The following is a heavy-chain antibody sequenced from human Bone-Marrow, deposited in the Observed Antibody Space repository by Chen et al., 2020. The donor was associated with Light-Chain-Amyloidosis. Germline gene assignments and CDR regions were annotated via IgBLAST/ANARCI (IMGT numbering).Heavy chain of an antibody. CDR2: ISVYNGNT. J-gene: IGHJ4*02. CDR3: ARGAITMIFRGYDF. D-gene: IGHD3-22*01. Sequence: QVQLVQSGAEVKRPGASVRVSCQTFGYTFTSYGIAWVRQAPGQGLEWRGWISVYNGNTNLAQKFLGRATMTTDISTTTAYMELRSLRSDDTAVYYCARGAITMIFRGYDFWGQGTLVTVSS. CDR1: GYTFTSYG. V-gene: IGHV1-18*04.